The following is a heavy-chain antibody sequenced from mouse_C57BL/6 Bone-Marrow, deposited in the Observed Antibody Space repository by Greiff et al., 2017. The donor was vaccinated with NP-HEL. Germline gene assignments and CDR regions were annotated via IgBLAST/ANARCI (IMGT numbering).Heavy chain of an antibody. Sequence: VQLKQSGPVLVKPGASVKMSCKASGSTFTDYYMNWVKQSHGKSLEWIGVINPYNGGTSYNQKFKGKATLTVDKSSSTAYMELNSLTSEDSAVYYALITTVRVDYWGQVTTLTVSS. CDR1: GSTFTDYY. J-gene: IGHJ2*01. V-gene: IGHV1-19*01. CDR3: LITTVRVDY. D-gene: IGHD1-1*01. CDR2: INPYNGGT.